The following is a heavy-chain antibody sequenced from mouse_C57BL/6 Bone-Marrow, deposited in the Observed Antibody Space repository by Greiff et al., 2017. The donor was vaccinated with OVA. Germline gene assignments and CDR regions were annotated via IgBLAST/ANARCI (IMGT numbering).Heavy chain of an antibody. CDR2: IDPSDSYT. J-gene: IGHJ4*01. Sequence: QVQLQQSGAELVRPGTSVKLSCKASGYTFTSYWMHWVKQRPGQGLEWIGVIDPSDSYTNYNQKFKGKATLTVDTSSSTAYMQLSSLTSEDSAVYYCARGSSSGYVYYYAMDYWGQGTSVTVSS. CDR3: ARGSSSGYVYYYAMDY. D-gene: IGHD3-2*02. V-gene: IGHV1-59*01. CDR1: GYTFTSYW.